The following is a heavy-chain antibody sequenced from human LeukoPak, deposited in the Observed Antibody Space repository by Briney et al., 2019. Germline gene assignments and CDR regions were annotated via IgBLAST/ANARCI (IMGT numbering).Heavy chain of an antibody. J-gene: IGHJ4*02. V-gene: IGHV3-7*01. Sequence: GGSLRLSCAASGFTFSSYAMSWVRQAPGKGLEWVANINQDGSLTYYMDSVKGRFTISRDNAKNSLYLQMNSLRGEDTAVYYCASGYAGGWSSFHYWGQGTLVTVSA. CDR3: ASGYAGGWSSFHY. CDR2: INQDGSLT. CDR1: GFTFSSYA. D-gene: IGHD6-19*01.